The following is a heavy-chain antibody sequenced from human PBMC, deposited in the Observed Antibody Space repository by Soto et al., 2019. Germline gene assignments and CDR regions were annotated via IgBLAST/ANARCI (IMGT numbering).Heavy chain of an antibody. CDR1: EFTFSPYA. CDR3: AREIFTSPLPDRGMDV. Sequence: QVQLVESGGGVVQPGRSLRLSCAASEFTFSPYAMHWVRQAPGKGLEWVAVISYDGNNQYYADSVKGRFTISRDTAKNTLYLEMNSLRTEVTAIYFCAREIFTSPLPDRGMDVWGQGTTVIVSS. V-gene: IGHV3-30-3*01. D-gene: IGHD2-2*01. CDR2: ISYDGNNQ. J-gene: IGHJ6*02.